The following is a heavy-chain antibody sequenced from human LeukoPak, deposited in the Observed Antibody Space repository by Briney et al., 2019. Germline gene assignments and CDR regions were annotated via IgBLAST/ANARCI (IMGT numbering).Heavy chain of an antibody. CDR2: IRYDESQK. Sequence: QPGGSLRLSCAASGFTFSSYGMYWVRQAPGKGLEWVAFIRYDESQKYYGDSVKGRSSISRDTSKSTLYLQMSSLRPEDTAVYYCVKDREFWGGYWNDYWGQGTLVTVSS. J-gene: IGHJ4*02. CDR1: GFTFSSYG. CDR3: VKDREFWGGYWNDY. V-gene: IGHV3-30*02. D-gene: IGHD3-3*01.